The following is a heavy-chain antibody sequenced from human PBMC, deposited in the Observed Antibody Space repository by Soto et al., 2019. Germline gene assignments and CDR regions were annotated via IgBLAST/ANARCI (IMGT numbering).Heavy chain of an antibody. CDR2: FYYSGST. D-gene: IGHD3-22*01. V-gene: IGHV4-39*01. Sequence: PSETLSLTCSVSGGSITRSSYYWGWVRQPPGKGLEWIGSFYYSGSTYYNPSLKSRVTISVDTSKDQLSLKLSSVTAADTAVYYCARPMIVDLRGVYGMDVWGQGTTVTVSS. J-gene: IGHJ6*02. CDR1: GGSITRSSYY. CDR3: ARPMIVDLRGVYGMDV.